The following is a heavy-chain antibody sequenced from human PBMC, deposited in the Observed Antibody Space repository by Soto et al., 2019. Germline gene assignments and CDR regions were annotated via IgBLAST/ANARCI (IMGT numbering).Heavy chain of an antibody. CDR2: ISAYNGNT. D-gene: IGHD1-26*01. CDR1: GYTFPSYG. J-gene: IGHJ6*02. V-gene: IGHV1-18*01. Sequence: QVQLVQSGAEVKKPGASMKVSCKASGYTFPSYGISWVRQAPGQGLAWMGWISAYNGNTNYAQKLQGRLTMTTDTSTSTAYMELRSLSSDDTAVYYCARDLNRGSYGYYYYGMDVWGQGTTVTVSS. CDR3: ARDLNRGSYGYYYYGMDV.